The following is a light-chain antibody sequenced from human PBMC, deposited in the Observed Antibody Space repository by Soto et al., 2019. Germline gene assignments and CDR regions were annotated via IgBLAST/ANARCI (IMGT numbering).Light chain of an antibody. J-gene: IGKJ1*01. Sequence: DIQMTQSPSPLSASVGDRVTITCRASQTISTYLNWYQQKPGKAPKPLIYGASSLQSGVPSRFSGSGSGTDFTLTISSLQPEDFGTYYCQQSFSTPRTFGQGTKVDIK. CDR3: QQSFSTPRT. CDR1: QTISTY. V-gene: IGKV1-39*01. CDR2: GAS.